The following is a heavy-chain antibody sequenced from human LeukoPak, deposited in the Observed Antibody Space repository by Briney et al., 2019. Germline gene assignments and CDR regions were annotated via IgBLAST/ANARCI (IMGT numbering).Heavy chain of an antibody. CDR3: ARAKFPYSNYGSFDY. CDR1: GFTFSSYS. J-gene: IGHJ4*02. V-gene: IGHV3-48*01. Sequence: QSGGSLRLSCAASGFTFSSYSMNWVRQAPGKGLEWVSYISSSSSTIYYADSVKGRFTISRDNAKNSLYLQMNSLRAEDTAVYYCARAKFPYSNYGSFDYWGQGTLVTVSS. D-gene: IGHD4-11*01. CDR2: ISSSSSTI.